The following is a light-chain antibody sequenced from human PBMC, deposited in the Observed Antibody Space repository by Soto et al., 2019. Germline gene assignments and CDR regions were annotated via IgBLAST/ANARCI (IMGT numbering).Light chain of an antibody. Sequence: EIVLTQSPGTLSLSPGERATLSCRASQSISSSYLAWYQQKPGQAPRLLIYGACSRATGIPDRFSGSGSGTDFTLTISRLEPEDFAVYYCQQYGSSPGTFGQGTKLGIK. CDR1: QSISSSY. CDR2: GAC. CDR3: QQYGSSPGT. V-gene: IGKV3-20*01. J-gene: IGKJ2*01.